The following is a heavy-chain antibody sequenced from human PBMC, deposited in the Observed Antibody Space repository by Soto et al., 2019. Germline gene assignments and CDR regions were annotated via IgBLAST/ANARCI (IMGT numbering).Heavy chain of an antibody. CDR1: GYNFTTYG. CDR2: INGGNDKT. D-gene: IGHD3-22*01. CDR3: ASVDYFDNDGCPRPYEY. J-gene: IGHJ4*02. V-gene: IGHV1-3*01. Sequence: ASVKVSCKASGYNFTTYGIYWVRQAPGQWLQWLVGINGGNDKTVYSQKFQGRLTITKNTSAITAFMELSSLRSEDTAVYYCASVDYFDNDGCPRPYEYWGQGTMVTVCS.